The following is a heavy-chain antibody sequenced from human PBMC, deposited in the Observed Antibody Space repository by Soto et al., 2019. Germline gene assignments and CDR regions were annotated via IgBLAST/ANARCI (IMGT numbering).Heavy chain of an antibody. CDR2: IKQDGSEK. J-gene: IGHJ3*02. V-gene: IGHV3-7*03. CDR1: GFTFSSYW. D-gene: IGHD5-12*01. CDR3: ARDGYSGYAFAFDI. Sequence: GGSLRLSCAASGFTFSSYWMSWVRQAPGKGLEWVANIKQDGSEKYYVDSVKGRFTISRDNAKNSLYLQMNSLRAEDTAVYYCARDGYSGYAFAFDIWGQGTMVTVPS.